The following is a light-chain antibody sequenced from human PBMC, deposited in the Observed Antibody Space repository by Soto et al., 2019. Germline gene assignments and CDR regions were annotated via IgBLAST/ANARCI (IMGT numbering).Light chain of an antibody. CDR3: AAWDDSLNGL. Sequence: QSVLTQPPSASGTPGQTVTISCSGSHSNIGTKTVNCYQQFPGTAPKLLIYSNNQRPSGVPDRFSGSKSGTSASLAISDLQSEDEAAYYCAAWDDSLNGLFGTGTKLTVL. CDR1: HSNIGTKT. J-gene: IGLJ1*01. V-gene: IGLV1-44*01. CDR2: SNN.